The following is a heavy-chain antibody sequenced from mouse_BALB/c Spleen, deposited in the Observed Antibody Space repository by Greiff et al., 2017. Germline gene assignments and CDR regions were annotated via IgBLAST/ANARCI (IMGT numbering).Heavy chain of an antibody. Sequence: QVHVQQSGPGLVAPSQSLTITCTVSGFSLTGYGVNWVRQPPGKGLEWLGMIWGDGSTDYNSALKSRLSISKDNSKSQVFLKMNSLQTDDTARYYCARDTMITVYYAMDYWGQGTSVTVSS. CDR2: IWGDGST. J-gene: IGHJ4*01. D-gene: IGHD2-4*01. CDR1: GFSLTGYG. CDR3: ARDTMITVYYAMDY. V-gene: IGHV2-6-7*01.